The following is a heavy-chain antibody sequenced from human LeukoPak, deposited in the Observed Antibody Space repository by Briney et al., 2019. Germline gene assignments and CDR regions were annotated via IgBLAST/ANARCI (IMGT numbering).Heavy chain of an antibody. J-gene: IGHJ4*02. CDR2: ISRRDDYT. V-gene: IGHV3-23*01. CDR1: GFAFSSYA. D-gene: IGHD3-10*01. CDR3: AKDYRSGSFHDF. Sequence: GGSLRLSCAASGFAFSSYAMSWVRQPPGKGLEWVSVISRRDDYTYYADSVKGRFTISRDNSKNTLYLQMNTLRAEDTAVYYCAKDYRSGSFHDFWGQGTLVSVSS.